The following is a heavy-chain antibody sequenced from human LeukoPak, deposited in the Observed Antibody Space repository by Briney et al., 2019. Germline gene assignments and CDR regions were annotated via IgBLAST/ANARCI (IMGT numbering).Heavy chain of an antibody. CDR1: GGSISSYY. Sequence: SETLSLTCTVSGGSISSYYWSWIRQPAGKGLEWIGRIYTSGSTNYNPSLKSRVTISVDTSKNQFSLKLSSVTAADTAVYYCARVNREMATITPWGQGTLVTVSS. J-gene: IGHJ4*02. CDR3: ARVNREMATITP. V-gene: IGHV4-4*07. D-gene: IGHD5-24*01. CDR2: IYTSGST.